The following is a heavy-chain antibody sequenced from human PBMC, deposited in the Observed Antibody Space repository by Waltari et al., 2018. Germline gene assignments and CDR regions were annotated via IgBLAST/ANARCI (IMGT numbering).Heavy chain of an antibody. CDR1: GFSLNTYGMR. CDR3: ARLLGPAAHWYFDL. CDR2: IDWDDEK. Sequence: QVTLEESGPALVKPTQTLTLTCSVSGFSLNTYGMRVTWIRQPPGKALEWLALIDWDDEKFYNRSLESRLTISKDSSKNQVVLIVANVDPTDTATYYCARLLGPAAHWYFDLWGRGTLVTVSS. D-gene: IGHD1-26*01. V-gene: IGHV2-70*04. J-gene: IGHJ2*01.